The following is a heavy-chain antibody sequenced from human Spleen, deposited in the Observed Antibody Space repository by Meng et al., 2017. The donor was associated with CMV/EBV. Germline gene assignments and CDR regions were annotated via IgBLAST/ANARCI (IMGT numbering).Heavy chain of an antibody. Sequence: GESLKISCAASGFTFTTYNINWVRQAPGKGPEWVSFISSSSDYIYYADSVKGRFTISRDNSKNSVHLQMNSLRAEDTAMYYCAKTTAAARIYYFDYWGQGTLVTVSS. D-gene: IGHD6-13*01. J-gene: IGHJ4*02. CDR3: AKTTAAARIYYFDY. CDR1: GFTFTTYN. V-gene: IGHV3-21*04. CDR2: ISSSSDYI.